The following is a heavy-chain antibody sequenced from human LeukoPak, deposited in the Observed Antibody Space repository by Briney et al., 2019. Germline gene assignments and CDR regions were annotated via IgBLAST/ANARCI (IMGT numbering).Heavy chain of an antibody. Sequence: PSETLSLTCAVYGGSFSGYYWSWIRQPPGKGLEWIGEINHSGSTNYNPSLKSRVTISVDTSKNQFSLKLSSVTAADTAVYYCARTNYYDSSGDIDYWGQGTLVTVSS. J-gene: IGHJ4*02. V-gene: IGHV4-34*01. CDR3: ARTNYYDSSGDIDY. D-gene: IGHD3-22*01. CDR1: GGSFSGYY. CDR2: INHSGST.